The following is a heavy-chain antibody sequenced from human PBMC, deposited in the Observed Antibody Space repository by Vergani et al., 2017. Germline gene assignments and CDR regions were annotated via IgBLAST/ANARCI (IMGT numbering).Heavy chain of an antibody. D-gene: IGHD2-21*01. CDR2: INPIDSKI. CDR3: TRQVPGGDGACLHFDH. V-gene: IGHV5-51*01. Sequence: EVMLVQSGAEVKKPGESLKISCKYSESSFISNEIAWVRQMSGKGLQWMGNINPIDSKIAYSPSFQGQAIMSLDKSITTAYLQWRSLKASDTAIYYCTRQVPGGDGACLHFDHWGQGTQVTVSS. J-gene: IGHJ4*02. CDR1: ESSFISNE.